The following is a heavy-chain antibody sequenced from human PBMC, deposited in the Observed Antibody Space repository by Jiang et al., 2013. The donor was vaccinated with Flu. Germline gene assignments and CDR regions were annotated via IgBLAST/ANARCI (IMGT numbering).Heavy chain of an antibody. CDR1: GGSISTYY. V-gene: IGHV4-59*01. D-gene: IGHD2-2*01. J-gene: IGHJ6*02. CDR2: IYNTGSA. Sequence: GSGLVKPSETLSLTCTVSGGSISTYYWSWIRQPPGKGLEWIGYIYNTGSANYNPSLKSRVTMSVDTSKNQFSLKLSSVTAADTAVYYCARSAGYCSSISCYPYYYYGMDVWGQGTTVTVSS. CDR3: ARSAGYCSSISCYPYYYYGMDV.